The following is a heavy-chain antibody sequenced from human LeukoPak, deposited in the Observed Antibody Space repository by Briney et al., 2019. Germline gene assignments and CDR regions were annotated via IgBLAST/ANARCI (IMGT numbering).Heavy chain of an antibody. J-gene: IGHJ4*02. D-gene: IGHD3-22*01. CDR3: AREGDYYDSSGYSNLDY. CDR2: IYYSGST. Sequence: NPSETLSLTCTVSGGSISSGDYYWSWIRQPPGKGLEWIGYIYYSGSTYYNPSLKSRVTISVDTSKNQFSLKLSSVTAADTAVYYCAREGDYYDSSGYSNLDYWGQGTLVTVSS. CDR1: GGSISSGDYY. V-gene: IGHV4-30-4*01.